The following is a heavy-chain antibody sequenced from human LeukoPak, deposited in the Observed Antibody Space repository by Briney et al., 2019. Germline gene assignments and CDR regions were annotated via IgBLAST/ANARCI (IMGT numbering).Heavy chain of an antibody. CDR1: GFTFSTYW. D-gene: IGHD1-26*01. Sequence: GRSLRLSCAASGFTFSTYWMSWVRHAPGKGLEWVANIQQDGSEKYYVDSVKGRFTISRDNAKNSLYLQRNSLRAEDTAVYYCARDKIVGATHFDYWGQGTLVTVSS. V-gene: IGHV3-7*01. CDR3: ARDKIVGATHFDY. J-gene: IGHJ4*02. CDR2: IQQDGSEK.